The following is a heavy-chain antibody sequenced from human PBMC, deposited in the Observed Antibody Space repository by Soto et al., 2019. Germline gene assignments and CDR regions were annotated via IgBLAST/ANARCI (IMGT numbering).Heavy chain of an antibody. CDR2: IYWDDDK. J-gene: IGHJ4*02. CDR1: GFSLSTSGMC. V-gene: IGHV2-5*08. CDR3: AHRAIAVAGTWYFDY. Sequence: GSGPTLVNTTQTLTLTCTFSGFSLSTSGMCVSWIRQPPGEALERLALIYWDDDKRYSPSLKSRLTITKDTSKNQVVLTMTNMDPVDTATYYCAHRAIAVAGTWYFDYWGQGTLVTVSS. D-gene: IGHD6-19*01.